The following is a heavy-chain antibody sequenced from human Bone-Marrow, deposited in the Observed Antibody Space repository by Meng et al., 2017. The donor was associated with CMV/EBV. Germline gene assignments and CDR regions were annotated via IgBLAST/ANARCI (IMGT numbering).Heavy chain of an antibody. J-gene: IGHJ4*02. V-gene: IGHV3-7*03. Sequence: GGSRRLSCAASGFIFRNYWMTWVRQAPGKGLEWVANIKEDGSEKSYVDSVKGRFTISRDNAKKSLYLQMNSLRAEDMALYYCAKGYYYDRSGCFDYWGQGTLVTVSS. CDR1: GFIFRNYW. CDR3: AKGYYYDRSGCFDY. CDR2: IKEDGSEK. D-gene: IGHD3-22*01.